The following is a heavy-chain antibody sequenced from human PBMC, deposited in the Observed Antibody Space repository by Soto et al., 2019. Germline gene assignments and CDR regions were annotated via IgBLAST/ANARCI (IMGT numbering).Heavy chain of an antibody. V-gene: IGHV3-7*04. CDR2: IKQDASEN. Sequence: EVQVVESGGGLVQPGGSLRLSCAASGFTFSNYRMTWVRQAPGKGLEWVPNIKQDASENIYVDSVKGRFTISRDNAKNSLYLEMNSLRFEGTAVYYCARDSGPRGDDAFDIWGKVTMLTVSS. J-gene: IGHJ3*02. D-gene: IGHD2-8*02. CDR3: ARDSGPRGDDAFDI. CDR1: GFTFSNYR.